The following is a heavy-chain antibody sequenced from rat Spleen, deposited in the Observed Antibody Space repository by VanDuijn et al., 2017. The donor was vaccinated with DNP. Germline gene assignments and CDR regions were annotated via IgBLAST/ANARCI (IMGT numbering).Heavy chain of an antibody. J-gene: IGHJ2*01. Sequence: EVQLVESGGGLVQPGRSLKLSCAASGFTFSDYYMAWVRQAPKKGLEWVAYISPSGGSTYYRDSVKGRFTISRDNAKSTLYLQMDSLRSEDTATYYCASIAAISPRDYWGQGVMVPVSS. CDR1: GFTFSDYY. CDR2: ISPSGGST. V-gene: IGHV5-27*01. D-gene: IGHD1-2*01. CDR3: ASIAAISPRDY.